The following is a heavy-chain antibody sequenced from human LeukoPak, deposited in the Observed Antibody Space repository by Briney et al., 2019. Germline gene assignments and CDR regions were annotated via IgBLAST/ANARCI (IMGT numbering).Heavy chain of an antibody. J-gene: IGHJ4*02. V-gene: IGHV3-23*01. CDR2: ISASGGST. D-gene: IGHD3-10*01. CDR1: GFTFTSCA. CDR3: ATRITMVRGVMLGGDY. Sequence: GGSLRLSCAASGFTFTSCAMNWVRQAPGKGLEWVSAISASGGSTYYADSVKGRFTISKDNSKNTLYLQMNSLRAEDTALYYCATRITMVRGVMLGGDYWGQGNLVTVFS.